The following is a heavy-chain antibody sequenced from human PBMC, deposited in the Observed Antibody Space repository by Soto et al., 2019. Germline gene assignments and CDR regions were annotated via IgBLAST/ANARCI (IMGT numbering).Heavy chain of an antibody. CDR2: ISAYNGNT. D-gene: IGHD5-18*01. J-gene: IGHJ4*02. V-gene: IGHV1-18*01. CDR1: GYTFTSYS. CDR3: ARSPGYSYGDY. Sequence: ASVKVSCKASGYTFTSYSLSWVRQAPGQGLEWMGWISAYNGNTKYSQKFQGRVTITRDTSASTAYMELSSLRSEDTAVYYCARSPGYSYGDYWGQGTLVTVSS.